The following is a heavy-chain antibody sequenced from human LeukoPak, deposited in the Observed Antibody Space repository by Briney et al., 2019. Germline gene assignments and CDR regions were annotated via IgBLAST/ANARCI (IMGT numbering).Heavy chain of an antibody. CDR1: GYTFTSYD. Sequence: ASVKVSCKASGYTFTSYDINWVRQATGQGLEWMGWMNPNSGNTGYAQKFQGRVTMTRNTSISTAYMEQSSLRSEDTAVYYCARVPLVATTHYYYYYMDVWGKGTTVTVSS. V-gene: IGHV1-8*01. J-gene: IGHJ6*03. CDR2: MNPNSGNT. CDR3: ARVPLVATTHYYYYYMDV. D-gene: IGHD5-12*01.